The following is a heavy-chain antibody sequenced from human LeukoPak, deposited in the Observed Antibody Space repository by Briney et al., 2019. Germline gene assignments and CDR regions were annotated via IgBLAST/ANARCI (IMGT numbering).Heavy chain of an antibody. Sequence: QPGGSLRLSCAASGLTFSRYAMSWVRPAPGKGLEWVSGVSTSGGSTYYADSVKGRFTISRDNSKNTLHLQMNSLRDEDTAVYYCARGTGYGVFDSWGQGTLVTVSS. V-gene: IGHV3-23*01. CDR2: VSTSGGST. CDR3: ARGTGYGVFDS. CDR1: GLTFSRYA. D-gene: IGHD4/OR15-4a*01. J-gene: IGHJ4*02.